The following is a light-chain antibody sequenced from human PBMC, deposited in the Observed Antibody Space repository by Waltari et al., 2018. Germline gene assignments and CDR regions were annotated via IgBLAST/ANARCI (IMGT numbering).Light chain of an antibody. CDR2: DAS. CDR1: QGVSGF. J-gene: IGKJ3*01. V-gene: IGKV3-11*01. CDR3: QQRSNVLFA. Sequence: VLTQSPATLSLSPGERATLSCRASQGVSGFLAWYQQKPGQAPRLLIYDASNRATGIPARFSGSGSGTDFTLTISSLEPEDFAVYYCQQRSNVLFAFGPGTKVDFK.